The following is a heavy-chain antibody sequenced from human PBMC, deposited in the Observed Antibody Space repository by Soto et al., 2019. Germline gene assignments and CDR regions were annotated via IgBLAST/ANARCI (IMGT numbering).Heavy chain of an antibody. V-gene: IGHV3-66*01. CDR3: ARDPEPSIFGVVHEFDP. D-gene: IGHD3-3*01. CDR1: GFSVSSSY. J-gene: IGHJ5*02. Sequence: GGSLRLSCAASGFSVSSSYMSWVRQASGKGLEWVSVIYSGGSTYYADSVKGRFTISRDNSKNTLYLQMNSLRVEDTAVYYCARDPEPSIFGVVHEFDPWGQGTLVTVSS. CDR2: IYSGGST.